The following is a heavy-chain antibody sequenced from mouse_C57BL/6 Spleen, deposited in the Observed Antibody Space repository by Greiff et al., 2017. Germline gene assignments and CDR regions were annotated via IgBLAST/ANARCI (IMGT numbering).Heavy chain of an antibody. Sequence: QVQLKQSGPGLVAPSQSLSITCTVSGFSLTSYAISWVSQPPGKGLEWLGVLRTGGGTNNNSALKSRLSISKDNSKSEVFLKMNRLPTDDTARYYCARCTTEYYFDYWGQGTTLTVSS. V-gene: IGHV2-9-1*01. CDR2: LRTGGGT. CDR3: ARCTTEYYFDY. D-gene: IGHD1-1*01. J-gene: IGHJ2*01. CDR1: GFSLTSYA.